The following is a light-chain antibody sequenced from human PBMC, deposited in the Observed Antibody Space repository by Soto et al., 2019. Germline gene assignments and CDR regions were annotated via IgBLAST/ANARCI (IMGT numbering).Light chain of an antibody. CDR1: SSDVGAYNY. J-gene: IGLJ2*01. CDR3: ISYTRNSTLV. Sequence: QSALTQPASVSGSPGQSITISCTGTSSDVGAYNYVSWYQQHPGKAPKLMIYEVSNRPSGVSNRVSGSKSGNTASLTISGLQAEDEADYYCISYTRNSTLVFGGGTKLTVL. CDR2: EVS. V-gene: IGLV2-14*01.